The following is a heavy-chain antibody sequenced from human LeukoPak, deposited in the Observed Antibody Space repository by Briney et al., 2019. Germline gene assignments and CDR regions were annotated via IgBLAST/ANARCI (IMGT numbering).Heavy chain of an antibody. J-gene: IGHJ4*02. CDR1: GYTFTSNY. V-gene: IGHV1-46*01. CDR3: ARDQEGFDY. CDR2: IYPRDGST. Sequence: ASVKGSCKASGYTFTSNYIHWVRQAPGQGLEWMGMIYPRDGSTSYAQKFQGRVTVTRDTSTSTVHMELSGLRSEDTAVYYCARDQEGFDYWGQGTQVTVSS.